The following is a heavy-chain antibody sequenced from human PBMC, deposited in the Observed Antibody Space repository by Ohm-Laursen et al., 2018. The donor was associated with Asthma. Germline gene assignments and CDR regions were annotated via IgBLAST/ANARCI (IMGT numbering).Heavy chain of an antibody. CDR2: ISSNGGST. J-gene: IGHJ4*02. CDR3: ARDGEQWLVLDY. CDR1: GFTFSSYA. V-gene: IGHV3-64*04. Sequence: GSLRLSCTASGFTFSSYAMHWVRQAPGKGLEYVSAISSNGGSTYYADSVKGRFTISRDNSKNTLYLQMNSLRAEDTAVYYCARDGEQWLVLDYWGQGTLVTVSS. D-gene: IGHD6-19*01.